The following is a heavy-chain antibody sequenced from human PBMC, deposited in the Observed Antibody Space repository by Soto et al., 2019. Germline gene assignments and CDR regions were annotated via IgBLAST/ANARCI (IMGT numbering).Heavy chain of an antibody. Sequence: VQLLESGGGLVQPGGSLRLSCAASGFTFSSYAMSWVRQAPGKGLEWIGSIYYSGSTYYNPSLKSRVTISVDTSKNQFSLKLSSVTAADTAVYYCARRSIMITFGGVIVIGNWFDPWGQGTLVTVSS. D-gene: IGHD3-16*02. CDR3: ARRSIMITFGGVIVIGNWFDP. J-gene: IGHJ5*02. CDR1: GFTFSSYA. V-gene: IGHV4-39*01. CDR2: IYYSGST.